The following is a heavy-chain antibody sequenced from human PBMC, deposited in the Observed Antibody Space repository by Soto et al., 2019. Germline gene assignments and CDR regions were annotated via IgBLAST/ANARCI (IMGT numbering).Heavy chain of an antibody. CDR2: ISSGSSDT. J-gene: IGHJ4*02. V-gene: IGHV3-21*01. Sequence: ESLKISCEASGFTFSRVSMNWFRQVPGKGLEWVASISSGSSDTWYADSVKGRFIISRDNAQNSLFLQMNTLRPEDTAMYYCARVAYWGPGTQVTVSS. CDR3: ARVAY. CDR1: GFTFSRVS.